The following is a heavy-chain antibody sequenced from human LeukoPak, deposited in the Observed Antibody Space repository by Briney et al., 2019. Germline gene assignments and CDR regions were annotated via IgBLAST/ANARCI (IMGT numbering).Heavy chain of an antibody. CDR1: GDSVSSNSAA. CDR3: ASGAVAGLAY. Sequence: SQTLSLTCAISGDSVSSNSAAWKWIRQSASRGLEWLGRTYYRSKWYNDYAISVKSRITINPDTSKNQFSLQLNSVTPEDTAVYYCASGAVAGLAYWGQGTLVTVSS. V-gene: IGHV6-1*01. CDR2: TYYRSKWYN. J-gene: IGHJ4*02. D-gene: IGHD6-19*01.